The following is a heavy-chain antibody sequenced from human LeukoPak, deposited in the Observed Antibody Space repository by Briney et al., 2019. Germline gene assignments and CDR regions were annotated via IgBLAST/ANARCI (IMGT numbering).Heavy chain of an antibody. J-gene: IGHJ4*02. V-gene: IGHV3-7*03. Sequence: GGSLRLSCAASGFMFSSFWMSWVRQAPGKGLEWVANIKKDGSQKYYVDSVEGRFTISRDNAKNSLYLQMDCLRADDTAVYYCTRVFGGYDVSDYWGQGTVVTVSS. CDR1: GFMFSSFW. CDR3: TRVFGGYDVSDY. D-gene: IGHD3-3*01. CDR2: IKKDGSQK.